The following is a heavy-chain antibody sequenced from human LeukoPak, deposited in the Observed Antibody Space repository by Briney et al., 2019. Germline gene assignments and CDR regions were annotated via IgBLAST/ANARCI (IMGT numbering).Heavy chain of an antibody. D-gene: IGHD2-8*01. Sequence: ASVKVSCKASGYTFTSYDINWVRQATGQGLEWMGWMNPNSGNTGYAQKFQSRVTMTRNTSISTAYMELSSLRSEDTAVYYCARGLGYCTNGVCFLSPWFDPWGQGTLVTVSS. J-gene: IGHJ5*02. V-gene: IGHV1-8*01. CDR1: GYTFTSYD. CDR3: ARGLGYCTNGVCFLSPWFDP. CDR2: MNPNSGNT.